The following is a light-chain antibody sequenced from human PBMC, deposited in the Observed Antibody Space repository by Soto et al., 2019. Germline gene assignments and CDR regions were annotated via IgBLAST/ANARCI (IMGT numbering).Light chain of an antibody. J-gene: IGKJ4*01. CDR2: DAS. Sequence: EIVLTQSPGTLSLSPGERATLSCRASQSMSTYLAWYQQKPGQGPRLLIYDASNRATGIPARFSGSGSGTDFTLTISSLEPEDFAVYYCQQRSNWPALTFGGGTKVEIK. CDR3: QQRSNWPALT. CDR1: QSMSTY. V-gene: IGKV3-11*01.